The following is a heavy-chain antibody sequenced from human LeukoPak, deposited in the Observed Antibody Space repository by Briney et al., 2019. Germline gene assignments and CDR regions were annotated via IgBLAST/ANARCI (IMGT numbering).Heavy chain of an antibody. J-gene: IGHJ4*02. Sequence: GGSLRLSCAASGFTFSNYWMHWVRQAPGKGLVWVSRINSDGSRTTYADSVTGRFTISRDNAKNTLYLQMNSLRAEDTAVYYCARSYYYDSSHTVDYWGQGTLVTVSS. V-gene: IGHV3-74*01. CDR2: INSDGSRT. D-gene: IGHD3-22*01. CDR1: GFTFSNYW. CDR3: ARSYYYDSSHTVDY.